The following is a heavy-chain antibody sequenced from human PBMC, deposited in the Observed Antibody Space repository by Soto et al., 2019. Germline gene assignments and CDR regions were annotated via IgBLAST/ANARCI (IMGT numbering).Heavy chain of an antibody. J-gene: IGHJ5*02. Sequence: GGSLRLSCAASGFTFRSYAMHWVRQAPGKGLEWVAVISYDGSNKYYADSVKGRFTISRDNSKNTLYLQMNSLRAEDTTVYYCSRDGTGTTWGGWFVPWGQGTLVTVSA. CDR2: ISYDGSNK. CDR1: GFTFRSYA. D-gene: IGHD1-1*01. V-gene: IGHV3-30-3*01. CDR3: SRDGTGTTWGGWFVP.